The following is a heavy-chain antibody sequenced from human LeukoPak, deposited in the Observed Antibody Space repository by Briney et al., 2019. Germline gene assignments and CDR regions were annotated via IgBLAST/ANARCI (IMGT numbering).Heavy chain of an antibody. Sequence: GGSLRLSCAASGFTFSSYGMHWVRQAPGKGLEWVAFKRYDGSNKYYADSVKGRFTISRDNSKNTLYLQMNSLRAEDTAVYYCAKARRGIRYSGYEVFDYWGQGTLVTVSS. CDR3: AKARRGIRYSGYEVFDY. J-gene: IGHJ4*02. CDR1: GFTFSSYG. V-gene: IGHV3-30*02. CDR2: KRYDGSNK. D-gene: IGHD5-12*01.